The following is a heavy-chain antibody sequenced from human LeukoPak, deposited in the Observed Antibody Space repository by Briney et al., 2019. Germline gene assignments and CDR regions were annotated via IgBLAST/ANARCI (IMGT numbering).Heavy chain of an antibody. J-gene: IGHJ6*03. CDR1: GYSISSDYY. D-gene: IGHD6-6*01. CDR3: ATRPYYYYHMDV. V-gene: IGHV4-38-2*01. CDR2: IYHSGST. Sequence: SETLSLTCAVSGYSISSDYYWGWIRQPPGEGLEWIGTIYHSGSTYSNPSLSSRVTISVDTSKKQFSLRLSSVTAADTAVYYCATRPYYYYHMDVWGKGTTVTVSS.